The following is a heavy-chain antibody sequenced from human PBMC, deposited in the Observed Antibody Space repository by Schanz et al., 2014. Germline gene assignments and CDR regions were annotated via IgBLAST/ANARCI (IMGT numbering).Heavy chain of an antibody. CDR3: VRIYSGYSGGYLDY. CDR2: IKHDGGEK. CDR1: GFTFSSYW. Sequence: EVQLVESGGGLVQPGGSLRLSCAASGFTFSSYWMSWVRQAPGKGLEWVANIKHDGGEKYYVDSLKGRFTMSRDNAKNSLYLPMSSLRAEDPAVYYCVRIYSGYSGGYLDYWGQGTLVTVSS. V-gene: IGHV3-7*01. J-gene: IGHJ4*02. D-gene: IGHD5-12*01.